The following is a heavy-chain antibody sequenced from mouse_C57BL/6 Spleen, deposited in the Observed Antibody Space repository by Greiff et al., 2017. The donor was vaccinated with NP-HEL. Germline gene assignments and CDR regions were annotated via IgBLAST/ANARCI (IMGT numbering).Heavy chain of an antibody. CDR3: ARSRIYYGNYDYAMDY. V-gene: IGHV1-19*01. CDR2: INPYNGGT. CDR1: GYTFTDYY. J-gene: IGHJ4*01. Sequence: VQLKQSGPVLVKPGASVKMSCKASGYTFTDYYMNWVKQSHGKSLEWIGVINPYNGGTSYNQKFKGKATLTVDKSSSTAYMELNSLTSEDSAVYYCARSRIYYGNYDYAMDYWGQGTSVTVSS. D-gene: IGHD2-1*01.